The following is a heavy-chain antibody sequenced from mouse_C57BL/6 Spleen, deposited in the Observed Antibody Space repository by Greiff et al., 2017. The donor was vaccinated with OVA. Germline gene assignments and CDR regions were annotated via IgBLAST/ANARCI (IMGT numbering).Heavy chain of an antibody. J-gene: IGHJ4*01. V-gene: IGHV5-4*03. CDR2: ISDGGSYT. CDR1: GFTFSSYA. D-gene: IGHD2-12*01. Sequence: EVMLVESGGGLVKPGGSLKLSCAASGFTFSSYAMSWVRQTPEKRLEWVATISDGGSYTYYPDNVKGRFTISRDNAKNNLYLQMSHLKSEDTAMYYCARYYSNDDRAMDYWGQGTSVTVSS. CDR3: ARYYSNDDRAMDY.